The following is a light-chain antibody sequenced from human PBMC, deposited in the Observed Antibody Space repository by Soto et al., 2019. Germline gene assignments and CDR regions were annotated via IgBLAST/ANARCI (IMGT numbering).Light chain of an antibody. CDR2: EVS. V-gene: IGLV2-8*01. CDR3: SAYAGSTPVV. Sequence: QSALTQPPSASGSPGQSVTLSCTGTSSDVGGYNYVYWYQRHPGKAPKLMMYEVSKRPSGVPDRFSGSKSGNTASMTVSGLQAEDEADYYCSAYAGSTPVVFGGGTKLTVL. CDR1: SSDVGGYNY. J-gene: IGLJ2*01.